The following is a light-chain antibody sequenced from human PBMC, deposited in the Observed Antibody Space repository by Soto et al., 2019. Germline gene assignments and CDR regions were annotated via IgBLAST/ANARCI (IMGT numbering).Light chain of an antibody. CDR2: KAS. CDR1: QSISSW. CDR3: QQYNSYPWA. J-gene: IGKJ1*01. Sequence: DIQMTQSPSTLSASVGDRVTITCRASQSISSWLAWYQQKPGKAPKLQIYKASSLESGVPSRFSGSGSGTEFTLTISSLQPDDFATYYCQQYNSYPWAFGQGTKV. V-gene: IGKV1-5*03.